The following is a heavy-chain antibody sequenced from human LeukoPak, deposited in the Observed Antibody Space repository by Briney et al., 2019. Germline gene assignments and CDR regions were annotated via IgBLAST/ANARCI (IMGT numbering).Heavy chain of an antibody. V-gene: IGHV1-69*13. CDR2: IIPIFGTA. Sequence: ASVKVSCKASGGTFSSYAISWVRQAPGQGLEWMGGIIPIFGTADYAQKFQGRVTITADESTSTAYMELSSLRSEDTAVYYCARGRRGGSSWYRSMLSGYYYYMDVWGKGTTVTVSS. CDR1: GGTFSSYA. J-gene: IGHJ6*03. CDR3: ARGRRGGSSWYRSMLSGYYYYMDV. D-gene: IGHD6-13*01.